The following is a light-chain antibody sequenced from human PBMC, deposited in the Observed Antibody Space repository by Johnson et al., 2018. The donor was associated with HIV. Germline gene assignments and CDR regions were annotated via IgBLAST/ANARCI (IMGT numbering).Light chain of an antibody. CDR2: ENN. CDR3: GTWDESLNFV. Sequence: HSVLTQPPSVSAAPGQKVTISCSGSSSNIGNNYVSWYQQLPGTAPKLLIYENNKRPSVIPDRFSGSKSGTSATLGITGLQTGDESDYYCGTWDESLNFVFGTGTKVTVL. V-gene: IGLV1-51*02. CDR1: SSNIGNNY. J-gene: IGLJ1*01.